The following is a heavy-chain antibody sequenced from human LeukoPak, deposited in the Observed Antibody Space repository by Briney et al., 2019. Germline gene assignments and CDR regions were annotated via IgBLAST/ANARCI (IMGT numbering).Heavy chain of an antibody. D-gene: IGHD3-10*01. CDR3: ARMVRLDY. CDR2: IKQDGSEK. J-gene: IGHJ4*02. Sequence: GGSLRLSCAASGFTFSSYNMNWVRQAPGKGLEWVANIKQDGSEKYYVDSVKGRFSISRDNAKNPLYLQMNSLRAEDTAVYYCARMVRLDYWGQGTLVTVSS. CDR1: GFTFSSYN. V-gene: IGHV3-7*02.